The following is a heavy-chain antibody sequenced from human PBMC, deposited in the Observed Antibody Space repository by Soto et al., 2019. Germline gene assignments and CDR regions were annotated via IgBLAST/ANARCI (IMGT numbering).Heavy chain of an antibody. V-gene: IGHV3-66*01. J-gene: IGHJ4*02. Sequence: PGGSLRLSCAASGFTVSSNYMSWVRQAPGKGLEWVSVIYSGGSTYYADSVKGRFTISRDNSKNTLYLQMNSLRAEDTAVYYCARGPPNTYYDYIWGSYRAHFDYWGQGTLVTAPQ. D-gene: IGHD3-16*02. CDR3: ARGPPNTYYDYIWGSYRAHFDY. CDR1: GFTVSSNY. CDR2: IYSGGST.